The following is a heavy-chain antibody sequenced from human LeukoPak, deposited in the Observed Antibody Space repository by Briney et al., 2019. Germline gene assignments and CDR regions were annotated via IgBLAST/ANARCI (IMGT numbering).Heavy chain of an antibody. CDR3: ARDCGGDCYGYYFDY. CDR2: ISAYNGNT. Sequence: ASVKVSCKASGYTFTSYGISWVRQAPGQGLEWMGWISAYNGNTNYAQKLQGRVTMTTDTSTSTAYMELRSPRSDDTAVYYCARDCGGDCYGYYFDYWGQGTLVTVSS. D-gene: IGHD2-21*01. CDR1: GYTFTSYG. J-gene: IGHJ4*02. V-gene: IGHV1-18*01.